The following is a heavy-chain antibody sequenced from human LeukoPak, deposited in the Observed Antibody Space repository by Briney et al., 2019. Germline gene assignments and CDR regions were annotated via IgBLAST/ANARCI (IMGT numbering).Heavy chain of an antibody. J-gene: IGHJ4*02. CDR2: LNLNSGNT. CDR3: ARQGAYYYDSSGSNREREDY. CDR1: GYTFTSHD. D-gene: IGHD3-22*01. Sequence: ASVKVSCKASGYTFTSHDIIWVRQATGQGLEWVGWLNLNSGNTVYAQKFQGRVTMTRDTSKNQFSLKLSSVTAADTAVYYCARQGAYYYDSSGSNREREDYWGQGTLVTVSS. V-gene: IGHV1-8*01.